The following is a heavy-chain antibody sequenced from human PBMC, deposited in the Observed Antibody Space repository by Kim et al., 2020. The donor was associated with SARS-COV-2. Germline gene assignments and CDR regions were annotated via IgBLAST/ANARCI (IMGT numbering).Heavy chain of an antibody. D-gene: IGHD2-15*01. CDR3: ARRGCSGGSCYYYGMDV. Sequence: SVKVSCKASGGTFSSYAISWVRQAPGQGLEWMGGIIPIFGTANYAQKFQGRVTITADESTSTAYMELSSLRSEDTAVYYCARRGCSGGSCYYYGMDVWGQGTPVTVSS. J-gene: IGHJ6*02. CDR1: GGTFSSYA. CDR2: IIPIFGTA. V-gene: IGHV1-69*13.